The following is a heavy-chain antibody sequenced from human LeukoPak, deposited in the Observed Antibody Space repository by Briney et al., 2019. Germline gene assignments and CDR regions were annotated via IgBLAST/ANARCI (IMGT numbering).Heavy chain of an antibody. D-gene: IGHD3-10*01. CDR1: GYTFTSYY. J-gene: IGHJ6*03. Sequence: ASVKVSCKASGYTFTSYYMHWVRQPPGQGLEWMGIINPSGGSTSYAQKFQGRVTMTRDTSTSTVYMELSSLRSEDTAVYYCARNYGSGSYYYYMDVWGKGTTVTISS. CDR3: ARNYGSGSYYYYMDV. CDR2: INPSGGST. V-gene: IGHV1-46*01.